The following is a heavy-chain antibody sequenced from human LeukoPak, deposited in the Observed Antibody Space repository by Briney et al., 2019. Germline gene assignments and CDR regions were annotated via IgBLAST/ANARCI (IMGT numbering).Heavy chain of an antibody. CDR2: IYYSGST. Sequence: SETLSLTCTVSGGSISSSSYYWGWIRQPPGKGLEWIGSIYYSGSTYYNPSLKSRVTISVDTSKNQFSLKLSSVTAADTAVYYCARSEEGQVVPIGYWGQGTLVTVSS. J-gene: IGHJ4*02. CDR3: ARSEEGQVVPIGY. CDR1: GGSISSSSYY. D-gene: IGHD3-22*01. V-gene: IGHV4-39*07.